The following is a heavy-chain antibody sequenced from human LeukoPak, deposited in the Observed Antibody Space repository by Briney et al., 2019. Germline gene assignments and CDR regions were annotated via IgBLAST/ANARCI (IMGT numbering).Heavy chain of an antibody. Sequence: PGGSLTLSCAASGFTVSSNYMSWVRQAPGKGLEWVSVIYSGGSTYYADSVKGRFTISRDNSKNTLYLQMNSLRAEDTAVYYCAGEAEIVGATYFDYWGQGTLVTVSS. V-gene: IGHV3-66*01. CDR1: GFTVSSNY. J-gene: IGHJ4*02. CDR2: IYSGGST. D-gene: IGHD1-26*01. CDR3: AGEAEIVGATYFDY.